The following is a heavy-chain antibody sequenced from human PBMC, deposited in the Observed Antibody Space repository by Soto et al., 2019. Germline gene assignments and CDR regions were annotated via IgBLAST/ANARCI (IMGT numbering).Heavy chain of an antibody. J-gene: IGHJ5*02. D-gene: IGHD3-22*01. CDR2: INSDGSST. V-gene: IGHV3-74*01. CDR3: ARAVGGGYYYDSSGSRNWFDP. CDR1: GFTFSSYW. Sequence: PGGSLRLSCAASGFTFSSYWMHWVRQAPGKGLVWVSRINSDGSSTSYAGSVKGRFTISRDNAKNTLYLQMNSLRAEDTAVYYCARAVGGGYYYDSSGSRNWFDPWGQGTLVTVSS.